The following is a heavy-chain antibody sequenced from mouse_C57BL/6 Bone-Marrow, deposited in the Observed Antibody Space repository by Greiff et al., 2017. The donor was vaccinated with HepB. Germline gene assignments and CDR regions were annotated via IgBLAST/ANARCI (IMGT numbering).Heavy chain of an antibody. D-gene: IGHD2-2*01. V-gene: IGHV1-64*01. J-gene: IGHJ3*01. CDR1: GYTFTSYW. Sequence: VKLQQPGAELVKPGASVKLSCKASGYTFTSYWMHWVKQRPGQGLEWIGMIHPNSGSTNYNEKFKSKATLTVDKSSSTAYMQLSSLTSEDSAVYYCAREGWVTFAYWGQGTLVTVSA. CDR2: IHPNSGST. CDR3: AREGWVTFAY.